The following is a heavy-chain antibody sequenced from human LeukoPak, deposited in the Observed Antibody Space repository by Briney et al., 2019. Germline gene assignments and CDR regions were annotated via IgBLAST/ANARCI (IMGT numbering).Heavy chain of an antibody. CDR1: GFTFSSYA. CDR2: ISGSGGST. Sequence: GGSLRLSCAASGFTFSSYAMSWVRQAPGKGLEWVSAISGSGGSTYYADSVRGRFAISRDNSKNTLYLQSNSLRAEDTAVYYCAKVMDGEYSSGWYGCWGQGTLVTVSS. D-gene: IGHD6-19*01. V-gene: IGHV3-23*01. J-gene: IGHJ4*02. CDR3: AKVMDGEYSSGWYGC.